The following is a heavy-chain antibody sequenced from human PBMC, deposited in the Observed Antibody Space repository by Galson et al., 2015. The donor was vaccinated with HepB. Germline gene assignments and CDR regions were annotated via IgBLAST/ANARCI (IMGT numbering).Heavy chain of an antibody. V-gene: IGHV4-4*02. CDR1: GGSISSSNW. CDR3: ASTGGSGSYPSYYFDY. J-gene: IGHJ4*02. D-gene: IGHD3-10*01. CDR2: IYHSGST. Sequence: ETLSLTCAVSGGSISSSNWWSWVRQPPGKGLEWIGEIYHSGSTSYNPSLKSRVTISVDKSKNQFSLKLSSVTAADTAVYYCASTGGSGSYPSYYFDYWGQGTLVTVSS.